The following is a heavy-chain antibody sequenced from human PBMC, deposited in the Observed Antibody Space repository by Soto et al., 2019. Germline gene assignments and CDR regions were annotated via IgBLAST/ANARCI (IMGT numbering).Heavy chain of an antibody. V-gene: IGHV3-30-3*01. CDR1: GFTFSSYA. CDR2: ISYDGSNK. CDR3: AREVVPADIYYYYYGMDV. Sequence: GGSLRLSCAASGFTFSSYAMHWVRQAPGKGLEWVAVISYDGSNKYYADSVKGRFTISRDNSKNTLYLQMNSLRAEDTAVYYCAREVVPADIYYYYYGMDVWGQGTTVTVSS. J-gene: IGHJ6*02. D-gene: IGHD2-2*02.